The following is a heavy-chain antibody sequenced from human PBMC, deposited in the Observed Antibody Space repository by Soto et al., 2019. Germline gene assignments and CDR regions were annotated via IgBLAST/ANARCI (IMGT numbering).Heavy chain of an antibody. V-gene: IGHV1-3*01. CDR3: ARDAVGANWYFDL. CDR2: INAGNGNT. Sequence: ASVKVSCKASGYTFTSYAMHWVRQAPGQRLEWMGWINAGNGNTKYSQKFQGRVTITRDTSASTAYMELSSLRSEDTAVYYCARDAVGANWYFDLWGRGTLVTVS. J-gene: IGHJ2*01. D-gene: IGHD1-26*01. CDR1: GYTFTSYA.